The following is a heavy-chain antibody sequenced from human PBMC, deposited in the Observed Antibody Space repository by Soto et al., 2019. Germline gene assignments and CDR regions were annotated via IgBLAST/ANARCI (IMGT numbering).Heavy chain of an antibody. CDR2: ISSSSSTI. J-gene: IGHJ4*02. D-gene: IGHD3-22*01. CDR3: ARVMRDYYDSSGYPRNLYFDY. CDR1: GFTFSSYS. V-gene: IGHV3-48*02. Sequence: EVQLVESGGGLVQPGGSLRLSCAASGFTFSSYSMNWVRQAPGKGLEWVSYISSSSSTIYYADSVKGRFTISRDNAKNSLYLQMNSLRDEDTAVYYCARVMRDYYDSSGYPRNLYFDYWGQGTLVTVSS.